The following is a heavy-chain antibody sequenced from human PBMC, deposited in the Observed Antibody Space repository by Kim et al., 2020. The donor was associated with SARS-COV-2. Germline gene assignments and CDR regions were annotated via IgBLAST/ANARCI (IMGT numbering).Heavy chain of an antibody. CDR3: ARIAVAVISFDDV. V-gene: IGHV4-39*01. D-gene: IGHD6-19*01. CDR1: GGSISSSSYY. Sequence: SETLSLTCTVSGGSISSSSYYWGWIRQPPGKGLEWIGSIYYSGSTYYNPSLKSRVTISVDTSKNQFSLKLSSVTAADTAVYYCARIAVAVISFDDVWGQGTTVTVSS. CDR2: IYYSGST. J-gene: IGHJ6*02.